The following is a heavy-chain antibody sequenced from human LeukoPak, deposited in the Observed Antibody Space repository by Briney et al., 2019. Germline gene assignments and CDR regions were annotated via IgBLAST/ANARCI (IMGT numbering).Heavy chain of an antibody. Sequence: PPETLSLTCAVYGGSFSGYYWSWIRQPPGKGLEWIGEINHSGSTNYNPSLKSRVTISVDTSKNQFSLKLSSVTAADTAVYYCARRTVRGGKWFDPWGQGTLVTVSS. D-gene: IGHD3-10*01. V-gene: IGHV4-34*01. CDR2: INHSGST. J-gene: IGHJ5*02. CDR3: ARRTVRGGKWFDP. CDR1: GGSFSGYY.